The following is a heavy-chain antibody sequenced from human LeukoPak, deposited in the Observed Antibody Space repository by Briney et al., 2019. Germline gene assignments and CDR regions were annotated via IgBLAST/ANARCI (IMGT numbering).Heavy chain of an antibody. CDR1: GYSISSGYY. D-gene: IGHD5-18*01. CDR3: ARANGGQVDTAMVTRGWFDP. J-gene: IGHJ5*02. CDR2: IYHSGST. Sequence: SETLSLTCTVSGYSISSGYYWGWIRQPPGKGLEWIGSIYHSGSTYYNPSLKSRVTISVDTSKNQFSLKLSSVTAADTAVYYCARANGGQVDTAMVTRGWFDPWGQGTLVTVSS. V-gene: IGHV4-38-2*02.